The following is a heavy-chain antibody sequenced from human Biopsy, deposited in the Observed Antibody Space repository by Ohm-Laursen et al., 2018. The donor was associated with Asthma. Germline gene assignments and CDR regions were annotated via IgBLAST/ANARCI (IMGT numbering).Heavy chain of an antibody. Sequence: SLRLSCAESGITPRSFSMNRVRQAPGWGLEWVSYISRSSSSIYYADSVKGRFTISRDNAKNSLFLQMNSLRAEDTAVYYCASLIPGYSDYWGQGTLVTVSS. CDR3: ASLIPGYSDY. V-gene: IGHV3-48*01. J-gene: IGHJ4*02. CDR1: GITPRSFS. CDR2: ISRSSSSI. D-gene: IGHD2-21*01.